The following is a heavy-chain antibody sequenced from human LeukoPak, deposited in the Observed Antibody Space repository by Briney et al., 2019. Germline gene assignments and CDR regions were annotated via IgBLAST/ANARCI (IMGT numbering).Heavy chain of an antibody. J-gene: IGHJ3*02. V-gene: IGHV3-21*01. CDR2: ISSSSSYI. CDR1: GFTFSSYS. D-gene: IGHD5-24*01. CDR3: ARDLRVEMATQGAFDI. Sequence: GGSLRLSCAASGFTFSSYSMNWVRQAPGKGLEWVSSISSSSSYIYYADSVKGRFTISRDNAKNSLYLQMNSLRAEDTAVYYCARDLRVEMATQGAFDIWGQGTMVTVSS.